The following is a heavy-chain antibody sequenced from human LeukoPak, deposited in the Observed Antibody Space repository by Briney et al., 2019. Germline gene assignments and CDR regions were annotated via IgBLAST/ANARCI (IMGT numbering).Heavy chain of an antibody. Sequence: PSQTLSLTYAVSGGSISSGGYSWSWIRQPPGKGLEWIGYIYHSGSTYYNPSLKSRVTISVDRSKNQFSLKLSSVTAADTAVYYCAKAGITMVRGVIVDAFDIWGQGTMVTVSS. CDR3: AKAGITMVRGVIVDAFDI. CDR1: GGSISSGGYS. V-gene: IGHV4-30-2*01. J-gene: IGHJ3*02. CDR2: IYHSGST. D-gene: IGHD3-10*01.